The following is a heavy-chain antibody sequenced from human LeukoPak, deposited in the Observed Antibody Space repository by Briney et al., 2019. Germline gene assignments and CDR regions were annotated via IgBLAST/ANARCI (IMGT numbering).Heavy chain of an antibody. Sequence: GGSLRLSCASSGFTFSNTGMSWVRQAPGKGLEWVGRIKSKTDGGTTDYAAPVKGRFSISRDDSKNTLYLQMNSLKTEDTAVYYCSTDSTIVYWGQGTLVTVSS. J-gene: IGHJ4*02. D-gene: IGHD3-9*01. CDR3: STDSTIVY. CDR1: GFTFSNTG. CDR2: IKSKTDGGTT. V-gene: IGHV3-15*01.